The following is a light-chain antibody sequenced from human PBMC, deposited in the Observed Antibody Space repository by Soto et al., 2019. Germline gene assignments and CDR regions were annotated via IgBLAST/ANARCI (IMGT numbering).Light chain of an antibody. CDR1: SSDVGGYNY. Sequence: QSALTQPPSASGSPGQSVTISCTGTSSDVGGYNYVSWYQQHPGKAPKLMIYEVSKRPSGVPDRFSGSKSGNPASLTVSGLQAEDEDDYYCSSYAGSNTVVFGGGTKLTVL. CDR2: EVS. V-gene: IGLV2-8*01. J-gene: IGLJ2*01. CDR3: SSYAGSNTVV.